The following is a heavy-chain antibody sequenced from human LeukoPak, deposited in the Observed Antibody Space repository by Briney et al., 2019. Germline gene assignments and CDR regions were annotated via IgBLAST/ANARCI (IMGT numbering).Heavy chain of an antibody. CDR2: ISSSGSGGNT. D-gene: IGHD1-26*01. CDR3: AKDLLTGELATPP. J-gene: IGHJ5*02. Sequence: GGSLRLSCVASGVTLSNYAMSWARQAPGKGLEWVSGISSSGSGGNTYYADSVKGRFTISRDNSKNTLYLQMNSLRAEDTAVYYCAKDLLTGELATPPWGQGTLVTVSS. CDR1: GVTLSNYA. V-gene: IGHV3-23*01.